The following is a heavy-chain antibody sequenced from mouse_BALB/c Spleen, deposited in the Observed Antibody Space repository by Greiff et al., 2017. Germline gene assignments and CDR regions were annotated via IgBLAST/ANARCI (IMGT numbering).Heavy chain of an antibody. CDR3: ATYGNYFSAMDY. Sequence: VQLKESGPELVKPGASVKIPCKASGYTFTDYNMDWVKQSHGKSLEWIGDINPNNGGTIYNQKFKGKATLTVDKSSSTAYMELRSLTSEDTAVYYCATYGNYFSAMDYWGQGTSVTVSS. CDR1: GYTFTDYN. CDR2: INPNNGGT. J-gene: IGHJ4*01. V-gene: IGHV1-18*01. D-gene: IGHD2-1*01.